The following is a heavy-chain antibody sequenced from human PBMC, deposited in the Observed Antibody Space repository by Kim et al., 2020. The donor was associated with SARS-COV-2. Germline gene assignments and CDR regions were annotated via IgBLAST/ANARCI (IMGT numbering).Heavy chain of an antibody. CDR3: ARGERTISNYDY. Sequence: ASVKVSCKASGYTFTSYDLNWVRQATGQGLEWMGWMNPNIGNAGYAQKFQGRVTMTMDPSITTAYMELSSLRSEDTAVYYCARGERTISNYDYWGQGTLVTVSS. V-gene: IGHV1-8*01. J-gene: IGHJ4*02. D-gene: IGHD3-9*01. CDR2: MNPNIGNA. CDR1: GYTFTSYD.